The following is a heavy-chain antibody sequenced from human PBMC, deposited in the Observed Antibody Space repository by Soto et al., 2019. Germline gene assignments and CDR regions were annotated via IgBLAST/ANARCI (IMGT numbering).Heavy chain of an antibody. J-gene: IGHJ4*02. Sequence: SETLSLTCTVSGGSISSGGYYWSWIRQHPGKGLEWIGYVYNGGSIYYKPSLKSRVTISVDTSKNQFSLKLSSVTAADTAVYYCARHTVRRTSGDFDYWGQGTLVTVSS. CDR3: ARHTVRRTSGDFDY. CDR1: GGSISSGGYY. CDR2: VYNGGSI. D-gene: IGHD4-4*01. V-gene: IGHV4-31*03.